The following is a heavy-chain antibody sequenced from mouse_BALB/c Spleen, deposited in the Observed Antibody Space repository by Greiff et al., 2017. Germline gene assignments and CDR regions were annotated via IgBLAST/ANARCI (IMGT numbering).Heavy chain of an antibody. Sequence: QVQLQQSGAELVRPGASVTLSCKASGYTFTDYEMHWVKQTPVHGLEWIGAIDPETGGTAYNQKFKGKATLTADKSSSTAYMELRSLTSEDSAVYYCTRMDGNYEGFAYWGQGTLVTVSA. CDR1: GYTFTDYE. CDR3: TRMDGNYEGFAY. V-gene: IGHV1-15*01. J-gene: IGHJ3*01. CDR2: IDPETGGT. D-gene: IGHD2-1*01.